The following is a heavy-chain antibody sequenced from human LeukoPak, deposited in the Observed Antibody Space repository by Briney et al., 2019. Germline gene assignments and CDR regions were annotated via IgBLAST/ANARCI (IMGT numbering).Heavy chain of an antibody. V-gene: IGHV5-51*01. CDR1: GYSFTSYW. CDR2: IYPGDSDT. D-gene: IGHD6-13*01. J-gene: IGHJ4*02. CDR3: ARHKPSSSWYWREYYFDY. Sequence: GESLKISCKGSGYSFTSYWIGWVRQMPGKGLEWMGIIYPGDSDTRYSPSFQGQVTISADKSISTAYLQWSSLKASDTAMYYCARHKPSSSWYWREYYFDYWAREPWSPSPQ.